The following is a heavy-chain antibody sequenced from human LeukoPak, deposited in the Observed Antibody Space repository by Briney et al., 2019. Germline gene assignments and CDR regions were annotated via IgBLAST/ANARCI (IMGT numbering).Heavy chain of an antibody. J-gene: IGHJ6*02. D-gene: IGHD6-13*01. V-gene: IGHV4-4*07. CDR1: GGSISSYY. CDR2: IYTSGST. Sequence: ASETLSLTCTVSGGSISSYYWSWIRQPAGKGLEWIGRIYTSGSTNYNPSLKSRVTMSVDTSKNQFSLKLSSVTAADTAVYYCARDPQRADIAAAGTPSDYYYYGMDVWGQGTTVTVSS. CDR3: ARDPQRADIAAAGTPSDYYYYGMDV.